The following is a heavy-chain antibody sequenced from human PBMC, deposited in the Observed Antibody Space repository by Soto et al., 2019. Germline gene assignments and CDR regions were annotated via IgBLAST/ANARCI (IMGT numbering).Heavy chain of an antibody. V-gene: IGHV4-31*03. Sequence: QVQLQESGPGLVKPSQTLSLTCSVSGGSVSNGAHYWSWIRQRPGKGLEWIGYIYYSGDTQYNPSLQSRLTISVDTSQDQFSLTLTSVTAAGTAVYYCARVDSASRLDSWGQGTLVTVSS. J-gene: IGHJ4*02. CDR3: ARVDSASRLDS. CDR2: IYYSGDT. D-gene: IGHD2-2*01. CDR1: GGSVSNGAHY.